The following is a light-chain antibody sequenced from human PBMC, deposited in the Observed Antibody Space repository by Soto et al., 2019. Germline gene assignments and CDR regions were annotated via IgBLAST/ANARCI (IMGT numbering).Light chain of an antibody. CDR3: QQYGRSPH. Sequence: EIVLTQSPGTLSLSPGERATLSCRAGQSVSSSYLAWYQQKPGQAPRLLIYGASSRATGIPDRFSGSGSGTDFTLTISRLEPKDFAGYYCQQYGRSPHFGPGTKVDIK. CDR2: GAS. CDR1: QSVSSSY. J-gene: IGKJ3*01. V-gene: IGKV3-20*01.